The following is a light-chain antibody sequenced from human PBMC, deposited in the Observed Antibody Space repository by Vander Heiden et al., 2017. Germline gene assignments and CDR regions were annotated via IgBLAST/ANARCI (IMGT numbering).Light chain of an antibody. CDR1: SSSIRRNY. Sequence: QSLLTHPPTPSATPWQRVTISCSGSSSSIRRNYVYWYQQLPGTAPKLLIYSNNQRPSGVPDRFSGSKSGTSASLTISGLRSEDEADYYCAAWDDSLSGLFGGGTKLTAL. V-gene: IGLV1-47*02. J-gene: IGLJ3*02. CDR3: AAWDDSLSGL. CDR2: SNN.